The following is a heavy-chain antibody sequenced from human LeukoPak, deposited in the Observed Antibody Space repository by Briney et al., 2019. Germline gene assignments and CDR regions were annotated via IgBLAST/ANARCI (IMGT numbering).Heavy chain of an antibody. Sequence: GGSLRLSCAASGFTFDEYTMHWVRQAPGKGLEWVSLISWDGGSTYYADSVKGRFTISRDNAKNSVYLEMNSLRAEDTAVYYCARDPYSGGYGSYYYYYMDVWGKGTTVTISS. CDR3: ARDPYSGGYGSYYYYYMDV. CDR1: GFTFDEYT. J-gene: IGHJ6*03. CDR2: ISWDGGST. D-gene: IGHD1-26*01. V-gene: IGHV3-43*01.